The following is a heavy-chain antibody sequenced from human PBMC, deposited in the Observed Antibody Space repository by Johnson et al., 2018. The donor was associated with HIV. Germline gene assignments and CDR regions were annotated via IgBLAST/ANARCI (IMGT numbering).Heavy chain of an antibody. CDR1: GFTFDDYT. CDR3: AKDLTRYSTSGDAFDI. Sequence: VQLVESGGGLVQPGMSLRLSCAASGFTFDDYTMHWVRQAPGKGLEWVSLISWDGGSTYYADSVKGRFTISRDNNKNSLYLQMNSLRTEDTALYYCAKDLTRYSTSGDAFDIWGQGTMVTVSS. CDR2: ISWDGGST. J-gene: IGHJ3*02. V-gene: IGHV3-43*01. D-gene: IGHD6-13*01.